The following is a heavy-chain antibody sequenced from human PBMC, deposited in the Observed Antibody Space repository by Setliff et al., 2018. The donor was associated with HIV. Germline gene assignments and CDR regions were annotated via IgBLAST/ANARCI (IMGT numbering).Heavy chain of an antibody. Sequence: SETLSLTCTVSGGSISSGGYYWSWIRQHPGKGLEGIGFIYYSGSTYYNPSLKSRVTISVDTSKNQFSLKLSSVTAADTAVYYCARDRRNTYYYESSGYSGAFDIWGQGTMVTVSS. CDR3: ARDRRNTYYYESSGYSGAFDI. CDR2: IYYSGST. CDR1: GGSISSGGYY. J-gene: IGHJ3*02. D-gene: IGHD3-22*01. V-gene: IGHV4-31*03.